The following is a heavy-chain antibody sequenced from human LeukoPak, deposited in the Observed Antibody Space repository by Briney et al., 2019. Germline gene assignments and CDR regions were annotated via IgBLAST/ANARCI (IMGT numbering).Heavy chain of an antibody. J-gene: IGHJ3*02. CDR3: AKGLGNWGPGDAFDI. Sequence: PGGSLRLSCAASGFTFSSYAMSWVRQAPGKGLEWVSGISGSGGSPYYADSVKGRFTISRDNSKNTLYLQMNSLRAEDTAVYYCAKGLGNWGPGDAFDIWGQGTMVTVSS. CDR2: ISGSGGSP. D-gene: IGHD7-27*01. V-gene: IGHV3-23*01. CDR1: GFTFSSYA.